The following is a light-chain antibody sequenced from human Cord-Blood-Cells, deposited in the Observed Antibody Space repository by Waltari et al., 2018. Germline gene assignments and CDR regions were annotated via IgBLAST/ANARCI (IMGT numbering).Light chain of an antibody. V-gene: IGKV1-39*01. J-gene: IGKJ3*01. Sequence: DIQMTQSTSSLSASVGDRVTITCRASQSISSYLNWYQQKPEKATKLLIYAASSLQSGVPSRFSGSGSGTDFTLTIRSLQPEAFATYYWQPSYSTPPTCGPGTKVDI. CDR3: QPSYSTPPT. CDR1: QSISSY. CDR2: AAS.